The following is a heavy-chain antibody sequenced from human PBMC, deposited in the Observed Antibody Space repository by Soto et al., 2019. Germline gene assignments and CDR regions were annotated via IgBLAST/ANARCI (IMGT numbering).Heavy chain of an antibody. V-gene: IGHV4-4*02. J-gene: IGHJ4*02. D-gene: IGHD3-10*01. CDR1: SGSISSSNW. CDR3: ARAAHYYGSGSYSYDY. CDR2: IYHSGST. Sequence: PSETLSLTCAVSSGSISSSNWWSWVRQPPGKGLEWIGEIYHSGSTNYNPSLKSRVTISVDKSKNQFSLKLSSVTAADTAVYYCARAAHYYGSGSYSYDYWGQGTLVTVSS.